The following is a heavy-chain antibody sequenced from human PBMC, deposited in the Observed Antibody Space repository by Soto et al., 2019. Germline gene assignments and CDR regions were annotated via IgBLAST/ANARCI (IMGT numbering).Heavy chain of an antibody. Sequence: SVKVSCKASGGTFSSYAISWVRQAPGQGLEWMGGIIPIFGTANYAQKFQGRVTITADESTSTAYMELSSLRSEDTAVYYCASYIVVVPAAMVYYYGMDVWGQGTTVTVSS. CDR1: GGTFSSYA. D-gene: IGHD2-2*01. J-gene: IGHJ6*02. CDR2: IIPIFGTA. V-gene: IGHV1-69*13. CDR3: ASYIVVVPAAMVYYYGMDV.